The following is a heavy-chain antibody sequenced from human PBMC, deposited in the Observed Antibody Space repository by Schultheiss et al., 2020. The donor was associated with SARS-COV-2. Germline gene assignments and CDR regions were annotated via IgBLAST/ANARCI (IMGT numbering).Heavy chain of an antibody. CDR3: ARDWGYDFWSGYPYYYYYGMDV. Sequence: GGSLRLSCAASGFTFSGSAMHWVRQASGKGLEWVGRIRSKANSYATAYAASVKGRFTISRDDSKNTAYLQMNSLRAEDTAVYYCARDWGYDFWSGYPYYYYYGMDVWGQGTTVTVSS. CDR2: IRSKANSYAT. D-gene: IGHD3-3*01. CDR1: GFTFSGSA. J-gene: IGHJ6*02. V-gene: IGHV3-73*01.